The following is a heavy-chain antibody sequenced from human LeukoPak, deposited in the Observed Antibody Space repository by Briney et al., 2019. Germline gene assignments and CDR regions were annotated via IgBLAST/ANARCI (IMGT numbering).Heavy chain of an antibody. CDR1: GFTFSSYA. CDR3: AKGPTIFGVVITVEYYYGMDV. D-gene: IGHD3-3*01. J-gene: IGHJ6*02. Sequence: GGSLRLSCAASGFTFSSYAMSWVRQAPGKGLEWVSAISGSGGSTYYADSVKGRFSISRDNSKNTLYLQMNSLRAEDTAVYYCAKGPTIFGVVITVEYYYGMDVWGQGTTVTVSS. CDR2: ISGSGGST. V-gene: IGHV3-23*01.